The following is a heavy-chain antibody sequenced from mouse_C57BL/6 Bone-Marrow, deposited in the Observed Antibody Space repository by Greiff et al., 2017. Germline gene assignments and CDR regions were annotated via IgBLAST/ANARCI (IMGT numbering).Heavy chain of an antibody. D-gene: IGHD1-1*01. J-gene: IGHJ3*01. CDR1: YFAFMASA. CDR3: ARSNGSSYPFAY. CDR2: FTMYSDAT. V-gene: IGHV1-49*01. Sequence: LVESGAELVRPGSSVKLSCKDSYFAFMASAMHWVKQRPGHGLEWIGSFTMYSDATEYSETFKGKATLTANTSSSTAYMDLSSLTSEDSAVYYCARSNGSSYPFAYWGQGTLVTVSA.